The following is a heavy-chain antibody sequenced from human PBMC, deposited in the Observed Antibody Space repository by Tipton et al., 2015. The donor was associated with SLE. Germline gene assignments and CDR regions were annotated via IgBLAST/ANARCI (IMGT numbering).Heavy chain of an antibody. Sequence: TLSLTCTVYAGPFSGYYWSWLRQPPGKELEWIRETNHRGSTTYSPSLKSRVTTSVDTSKNQFSLNLNSVTAADTAVYYCGIIAIAPAMGEYYFDSWGQGTLVTVSS. CDR2: TNHRGST. CDR1: AGPFSGYY. CDR3: GIIAIAPAMGEYYFDS. J-gene: IGHJ4*02. V-gene: IGHV4-34*01. D-gene: IGHD2-2*01.